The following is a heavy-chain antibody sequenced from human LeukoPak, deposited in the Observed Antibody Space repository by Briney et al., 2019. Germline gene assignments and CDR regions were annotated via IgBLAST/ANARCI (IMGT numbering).Heavy chain of an antibody. CDR2: IIPIFGTA. CDR1: GGTFSSYA. V-gene: IGHV1-69*13. J-gene: IGHJ6*03. Sequence: SVKVSCKASGGTFSSYAISWVRQAPGQGLEWMGGIIPIFGTANYAQKFQGRVTITADESTSTAYMELSSLRSEDTAAYYCARNVRYAVYYDILTGYYRDKYYYYYMDVWGKGTTVTISS. CDR3: ARNVRYAVYYDILTGYYRDKYYYYYMDV. D-gene: IGHD3-9*01.